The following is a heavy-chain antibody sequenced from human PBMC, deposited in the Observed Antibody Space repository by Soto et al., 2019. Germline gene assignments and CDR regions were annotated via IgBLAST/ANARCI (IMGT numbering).Heavy chain of an antibody. Sequence: GGSLRLSCVAYGFTISNYVMRLVRQAPWQGLEWVSSISSSGSSKYHADSVMGRFTISRDNSKNTIYLQMNSLRAEDTAVYYCAKDRDVGYSEFWSGSPFDHWGQGALVTVSS. J-gene: IGHJ4*02. CDR3: AKDRDVGYSEFWSGSPFDH. V-gene: IGHV3-23*01. CDR1: GFTISNYV. CDR2: ISSSGSSK. D-gene: IGHD3-3*01.